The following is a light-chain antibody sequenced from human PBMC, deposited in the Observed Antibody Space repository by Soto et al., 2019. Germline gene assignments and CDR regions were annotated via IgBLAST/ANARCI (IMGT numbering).Light chain of an antibody. Sequence: EIVLTQSPGTLSLSPGERATLSCRASQSVSSTYLAWYQHKPGQAPRLLIYGPSSRAAGIPDRFSGSGSGTDFTLTISRLEPEDFAVYYCHQYGSSPLTFGQGTRLEI. CDR1: QSVSSTY. CDR2: GPS. V-gene: IGKV3-20*01. J-gene: IGKJ5*01. CDR3: HQYGSSPLT.